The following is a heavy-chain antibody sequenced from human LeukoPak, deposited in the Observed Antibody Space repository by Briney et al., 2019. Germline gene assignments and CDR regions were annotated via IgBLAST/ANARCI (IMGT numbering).Heavy chain of an antibody. CDR3: ARYYYDSSGYYYYYFQH. V-gene: IGHV3-66*01. CDR1: GFTVSSNY. J-gene: IGHJ1*01. D-gene: IGHD3-22*01. CDR2: IYSGGST. Sequence: GGSLRLSCAASGFTVSSNYMSWVRQAPGKGLEWVSVIYSGGSTYYADSVKGRFTISRDNSKNTLDLQMNSLRAEDTAVYYCARYYYDSSGYYYYYFQHWGQGTLVTVSS.